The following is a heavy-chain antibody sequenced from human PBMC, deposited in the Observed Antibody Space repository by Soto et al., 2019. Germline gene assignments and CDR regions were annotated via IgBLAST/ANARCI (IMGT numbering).Heavy chain of an antibody. Sequence: SETLSLTCAVYGGSFSGYYWSWIRQPPGKGLEWIGEINHSGSTNYNPSLKSRVTISVDTSKNQFSLKLSSVTAADTAVYYCARGDRYSNYLPLNYYYYGMDVWGQGTTVTVSS. D-gene: IGHD4-4*01. CDR3: ARGDRYSNYLPLNYYYYGMDV. V-gene: IGHV4-34*01. CDR1: GGSFSGYY. CDR2: INHSGST. J-gene: IGHJ6*02.